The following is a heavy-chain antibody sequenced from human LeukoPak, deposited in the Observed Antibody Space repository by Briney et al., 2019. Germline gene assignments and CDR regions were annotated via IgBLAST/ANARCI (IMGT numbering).Heavy chain of an antibody. CDR2: IYYSGST. CDR1: GGSISNYY. J-gene: IGHJ4*02. CDR3: ARVFRPYYFDY. V-gene: IGHV4-59*01. D-gene: IGHD3-10*02. Sequence: SETLSLTCTVSGGSISNYYWSWVRQPPGKGLEWIGYIYYSGSTNYNPSLKSRVTISLDTSKNQFSLRLSSVTAADTAVYYCARVFRPYYFDYWGQGTLVTVSS.